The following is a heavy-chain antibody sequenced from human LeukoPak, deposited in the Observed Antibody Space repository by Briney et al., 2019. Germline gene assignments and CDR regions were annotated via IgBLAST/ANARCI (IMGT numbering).Heavy chain of an antibody. J-gene: IGHJ4*02. Sequence: GGSLRLSCAASGFTFSSYGMNWVRQAPGKGLEWVAVIWYDGSNKYYADSVKGRFTISRDNANNSLYLQMDSLRAEDTAVYYCAKDVRSDYFDSWGQGTLVTVSS. CDR1: GFTFSSYG. CDR3: AKDVRSDYFDS. V-gene: IGHV3-33*03. CDR2: IWYDGSNK.